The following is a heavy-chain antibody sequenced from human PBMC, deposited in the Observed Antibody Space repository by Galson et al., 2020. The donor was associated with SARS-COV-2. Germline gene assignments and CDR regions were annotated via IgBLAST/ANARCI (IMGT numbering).Heavy chain of an antibody. Sequence: SETLSPTCTAPGGSISSSSYYWGCIRQPPGKGLAWIGSIYYSGSTYYNPSLQGRVTISVDTSKNQFSLKLSSVTAADTAVYYCARLHTFFMITCGGVIEGIGWFDPWGQGTLVTVSS. CDR1: GGSISSSSYY. V-gene: IGHV4-39*01. CDR2: IYYSGST. CDR3: ARLHTFFMITCGGVIEGIGWFDP. D-gene: IGHD3-16*02. J-gene: IGHJ5*02.